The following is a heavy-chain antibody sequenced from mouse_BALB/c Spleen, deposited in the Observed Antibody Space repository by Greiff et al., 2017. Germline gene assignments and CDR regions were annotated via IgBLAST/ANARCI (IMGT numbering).Heavy chain of an antibody. Sequence: DVKLVESGGGLVKPGGSLKLSCAASGFTFSSYAMSWVRQTPEKRLEWVASISSGGSTYYPDSVKGRFTISRDNARNILYLQMSSLRSEDTAMYYCARAEKLGSTMIKAMDYWGQGTSVTVSS. V-gene: IGHV5-6-5*01. CDR2: ISSGGST. CDR1: GFTFSSYA. J-gene: IGHJ4*01. CDR3: ARAEKLGSTMIKAMDY. D-gene: IGHD2-4*01.